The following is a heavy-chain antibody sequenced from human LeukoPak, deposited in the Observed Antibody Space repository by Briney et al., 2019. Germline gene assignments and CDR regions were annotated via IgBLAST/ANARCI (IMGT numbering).Heavy chain of an antibody. D-gene: IGHD4-23*01. CDR1: GGSISSSSYY. J-gene: IGHJ6*03. V-gene: IGHV4-39*01. CDR2: MYYSGSS. CDR3: ARRGGNSLWYYYYYMDV. Sequence: SSETLSLTCNVSGGSISSSSYYWGWIRQPPGKGLEWIGSMYYSGSSYYNPSLKSRVTISVDTSKNQFSLKLSSVTAADTAVYYCARRGGNSLWYYYYYMDVWGKGTTVTVSS.